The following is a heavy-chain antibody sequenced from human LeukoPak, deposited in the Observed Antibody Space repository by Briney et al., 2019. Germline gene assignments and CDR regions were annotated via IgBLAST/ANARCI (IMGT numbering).Heavy chain of an antibody. CDR1: GFTFSSYA. V-gene: IGHV3-23*01. D-gene: IGHD1-26*01. J-gene: IGHJ4*02. Sequence: PGGSLRLSCAASGFTFSSYAMSWARQAPGKGPEWVSIISDSGGSTYYADSVKGRFTISRDNAKNSLYLQMNSLRAEDTAVYYCASLGGATGYWGQGTLVTVSS. CDR3: ASLGGATGY. CDR2: ISDSGGST.